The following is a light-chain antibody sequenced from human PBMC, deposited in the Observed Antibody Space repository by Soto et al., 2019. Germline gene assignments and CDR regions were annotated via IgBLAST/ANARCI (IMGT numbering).Light chain of an antibody. CDR1: TSNIGRNI. Sequence: QSVLTQPPSASGTPGQRVTISCSGSTSNIGRNIVNWYQQFPGTVPKLLIYSNSQRPAGIPDRFSASKSGTSASLAITGLQFEDEADYYCAAWDDSLSGYVFGTGTKVTVL. CDR2: SNS. CDR3: AAWDDSLSGYV. V-gene: IGLV1-44*01. J-gene: IGLJ1*01.